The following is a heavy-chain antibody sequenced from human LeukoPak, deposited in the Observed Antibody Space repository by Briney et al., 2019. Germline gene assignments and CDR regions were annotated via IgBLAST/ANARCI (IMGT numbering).Heavy chain of an antibody. CDR2: ISGSGGTT. V-gene: IGHV3-23*01. Sequence: GGSLRLSCAASGFTFSSYAMTWVRQAPGKGLEWVSVISGSGGTTYYADSVKGRFTISRDNSKNTLFLQMNSLRAEDTAVHYCAKESPEFDYWGQGTLVTVSS. CDR3: AKESPEFDY. D-gene: IGHD1-14*01. CDR1: GFTFSSYA. J-gene: IGHJ4*02.